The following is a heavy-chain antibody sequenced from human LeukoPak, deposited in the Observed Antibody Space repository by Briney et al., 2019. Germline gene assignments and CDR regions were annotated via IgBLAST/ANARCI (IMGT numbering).Heavy chain of an antibody. Sequence: RGSLRLSCAASGFTFSSYAMSWVRQAPGKGLEWVSAISGSGGSTYYADSVKGRFTISRDNSKNTLYLQMNSLRAEDTAVYYCAKSSYPLLWFGELYFDYWGQGTLVTVSS. V-gene: IGHV3-23*01. D-gene: IGHD3-10*01. J-gene: IGHJ4*02. CDR3: AKSSYPLLWFGELYFDY. CDR2: ISGSGGST. CDR1: GFTFSSYA.